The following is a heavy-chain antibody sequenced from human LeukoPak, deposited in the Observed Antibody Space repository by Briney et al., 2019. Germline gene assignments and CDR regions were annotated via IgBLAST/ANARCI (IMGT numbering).Heavy chain of an antibody. CDR3: ARDTYYYSSSAFYHYYYGMDV. Sequence: GGSLRLSCAASGFIFGDYYMSWIRQAPGKGLEWISYISSSGSTIYYADSVKGRFTISRDNAKNTLYLQMNSLRAEDTAVYYCARDTYYYSSSAFYHYYYGMDVWGQGTTVTVSS. V-gene: IGHV3-11*04. CDR1: GFIFGDYY. D-gene: IGHD2-2*01. J-gene: IGHJ6*02. CDR2: ISSSGSTI.